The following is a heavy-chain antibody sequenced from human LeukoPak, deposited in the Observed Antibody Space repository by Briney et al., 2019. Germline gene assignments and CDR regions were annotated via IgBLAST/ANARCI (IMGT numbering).Heavy chain of an antibody. CDR2: ISPNTGGT. CDR3: ARHGYCGNPRCYPDYYYIDV. J-gene: IGHJ6*03. D-gene: IGHD2-2*03. V-gene: IGHV1-2*02. CDR1: VYTFTDFY. Sequence: ASVKVSCKASVYTFTDFYIHWVRQAPGHGLEWMGWISPNTGGTNYAQRFQGRVTMTRDTSITTTYLELRGLTSDDTAVYFCARHGYCGNPRCYPDYYYIDVWGKGTKVTVSS.